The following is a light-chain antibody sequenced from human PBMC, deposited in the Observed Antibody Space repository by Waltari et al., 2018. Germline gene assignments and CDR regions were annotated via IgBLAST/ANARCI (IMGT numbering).Light chain of an antibody. CDR2: EAT. Sequence: QSALSHPPSVSGSPGQSLTITCTGASTDLATYNLVACYQHHPNRAPKLIIYEATKRPSGISHRFSGAKSGATASLRISGLQADDEADYYCCSYTGSSTSYGCGGGTKVTVL. CDR3: CSYTGSSTSYG. V-gene: IGLV2-23*01. J-gene: IGLJ1*01. CDR1: STDLATYNL.